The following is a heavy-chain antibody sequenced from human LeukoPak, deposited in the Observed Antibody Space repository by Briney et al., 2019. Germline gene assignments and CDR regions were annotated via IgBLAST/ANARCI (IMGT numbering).Heavy chain of an antibody. J-gene: IGHJ4*02. Sequence: SGTLSLTCAVSGGSISNSNWWSWVRQPPGKGLEWIGYIYYSGSTYYNPSLKSRVTISVDTSKNQFSLKLSSVTAADTAVYYCARDTSAGERDYWGQGTLVTVSS. V-gene: IGHV4-4*02. CDR1: GGSISNSNW. D-gene: IGHD3-16*01. CDR2: IYYSGST. CDR3: ARDTSAGERDY.